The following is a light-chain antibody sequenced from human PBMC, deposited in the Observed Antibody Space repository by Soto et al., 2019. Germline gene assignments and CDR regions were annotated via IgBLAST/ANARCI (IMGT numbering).Light chain of an antibody. Sequence: QSVLTQPPSASGTPGQRVTISCSGSSSNIGSNYVYWYQQLPGTAPKLLIYRNNQRPSGVPDRFSGPKSGTSASLAISGLRSEDEADYYCAAWDDSLSGPVVFGGGTKVTVL. CDR3: AAWDDSLSGPVV. J-gene: IGLJ2*01. V-gene: IGLV1-47*01. CDR1: SSNIGSNY. CDR2: RNN.